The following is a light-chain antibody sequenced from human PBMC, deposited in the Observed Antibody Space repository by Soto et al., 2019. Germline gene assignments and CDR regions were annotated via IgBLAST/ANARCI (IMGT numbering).Light chain of an antibody. Sequence: QSVLTQAASVSGSPGQSITISCTGTSSDIGGSDYVSWYQKHPGKAPKVIIYEVSDRPSGVSDRFSGSKSGNTASLTISGLQAEDGAVYNCSSYVTSGTLVFGGGTQLTVL. J-gene: IGLJ3*02. V-gene: IGLV2-14*01. CDR3: SSYVTSGTLV. CDR1: SSDIGGSDY. CDR2: EVS.